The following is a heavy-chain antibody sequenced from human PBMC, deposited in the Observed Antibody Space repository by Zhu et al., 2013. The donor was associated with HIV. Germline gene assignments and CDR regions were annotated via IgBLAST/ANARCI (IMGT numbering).Heavy chain of an antibody. CDR2: ITAQSGST. CDR1: GYTFGSYG. CDR3: ARPRDRGIVAAPLDY. D-gene: IGHD2-21*01. Sequence: QVQLVQSGSEVKKPGASVKVSCKASGYTFGSYGLSWVRQAPGQGFELIGWITAQSGSTNYAQKLQDRVTMTTDTSTSTAYMELRNLRSDDTAVYYCARPRDRGIVAAPLDYWGQGTLVTVSS. J-gene: IGHJ4*02. V-gene: IGHV1-18*01.